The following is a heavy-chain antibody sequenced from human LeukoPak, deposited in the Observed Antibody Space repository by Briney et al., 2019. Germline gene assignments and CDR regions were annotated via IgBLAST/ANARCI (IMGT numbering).Heavy chain of an antibody. J-gene: IGHJ5*01. CDR3: ARADASRWFDY. Sequence: ASVKVSCKASGYTFTGYYMHWVRQAPGQGLEWMGWINANSGDTGYAQKFQGRVTMTRDTSVSTAYMELSRLRSVDTAVYFCARADASRWFDYWGQGALVTVSS. CDR2: INANSGDT. V-gene: IGHV1-2*02. CDR1: GYTFTGYY. D-gene: IGHD2-2*01.